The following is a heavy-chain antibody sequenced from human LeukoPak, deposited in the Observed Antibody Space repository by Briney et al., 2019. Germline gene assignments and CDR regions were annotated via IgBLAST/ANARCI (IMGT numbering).Heavy chain of an antibody. CDR2: IYYTGST. J-gene: IGHJ5*02. V-gene: IGHV4-39*07. CDR3: ARVPVNIWENWFDP. CDR1: GGSISTSSYS. D-gene: IGHD1-26*01. Sequence: SGTLSLTCTVSGGSISTSSYSWGWIRQPPGKGLEWIGTIYYTGSTNYNPSLKSRVTISVDTSKNQFSLKLNSVTAADTAVYYCARVPVNIWENWFDPWGQGTLVTVSS.